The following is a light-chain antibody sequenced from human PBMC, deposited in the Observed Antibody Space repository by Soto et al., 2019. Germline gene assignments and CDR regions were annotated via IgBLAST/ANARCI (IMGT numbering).Light chain of an antibody. V-gene: IGLV2-11*01. J-gene: IGLJ2*01. CDR2: DVS. Sequence: QSVLTQPASVSGSPGQTITISCTGTSSDVGGYNYVSWYQQLPGKAPKLMISDVSKRPSGVPDRFSGSKSGNTASLTISGLQAEDEADYYCCSHAGYLALFGGGTKVT. CDR3: CSHAGYLAL. CDR1: SSDVGGYNY.